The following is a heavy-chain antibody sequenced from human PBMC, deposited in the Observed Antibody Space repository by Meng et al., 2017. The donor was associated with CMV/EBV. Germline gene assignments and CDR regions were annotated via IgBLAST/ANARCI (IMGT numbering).Heavy chain of an antibody. D-gene: IGHD2-2*01. CDR1: GFTFDDYG. J-gene: IGHJ4*02. Sequence: GESLKISCAASGFTFDDYGMSWVRQAPGKGLEWVSGINWNGGSTGYADSVKGRFTISRDNSKNTLYLQMNSLRAEDTAVYYCARGLRLGKYQLLRGASGDYWGQGTLVTVSS. V-gene: IGHV3-20*04. CDR2: INWNGGST. CDR3: ARGLRLGKYQLLRGASGDY.